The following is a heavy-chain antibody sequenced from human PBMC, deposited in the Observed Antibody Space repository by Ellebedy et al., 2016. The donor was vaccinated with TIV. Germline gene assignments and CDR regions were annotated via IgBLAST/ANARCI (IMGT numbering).Heavy chain of an antibody. CDR3: ARIRRYSSGWYHSDY. Sequence: SGPTLVXPTQTLTLTCTFSGFSLSTSGMCVSWIRQPPGKALEWLALIDWDDDKYYSTSLKTRLTISKDTSKNQVVLTMTNMDPVDTATYYCARIRRYSSGWYHSDYWGQGTLVTVSS. J-gene: IGHJ4*02. D-gene: IGHD6-19*01. V-gene: IGHV2-70*01. CDR2: IDWDDDK. CDR1: GFSLSTSGMC.